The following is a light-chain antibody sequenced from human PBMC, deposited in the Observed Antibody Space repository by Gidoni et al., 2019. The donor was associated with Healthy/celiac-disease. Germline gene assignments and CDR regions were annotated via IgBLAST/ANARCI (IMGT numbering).Light chain of an antibody. V-gene: IGLV3-19*01. Sequence: SSELTQAPAVSVALGQTVRITCQGDSLRSYYASWYQQQPGQAPVLVIYGKNNRPAGIPDRFSGSSAGNTSSLTITGAQAEDEADYYCNSRDSSGNHHVVFGGGTKLTVL. CDR1: SLRSYY. CDR3: NSRDSSGNHHVV. J-gene: IGLJ2*01. CDR2: GKN.